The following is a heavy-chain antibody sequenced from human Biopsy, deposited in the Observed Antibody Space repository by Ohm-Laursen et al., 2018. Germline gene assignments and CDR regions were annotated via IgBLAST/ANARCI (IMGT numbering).Heavy chain of an antibody. Sequence: SDTLSLTCSVSGDSISASTTSYWVWLRQPPGKGLEWIGSIYNSETTFYNPSLKSRVAISVDTSTIQFSLKVSSVTAADTALYYCARHPTGFWFDPWGHGTLVTVSS. V-gene: IGHV4-39*01. CDR3: ARHPTGFWFDP. CDR2: IYNSETT. CDR1: GDSISASTTSY. J-gene: IGHJ5*02.